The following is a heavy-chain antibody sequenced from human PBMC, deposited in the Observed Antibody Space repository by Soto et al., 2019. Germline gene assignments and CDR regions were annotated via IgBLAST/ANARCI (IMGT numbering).Heavy chain of an antibody. Sequence: PGGSLRLSCAASGFTFSSYGMHWVRQAPGKGLEWVAVISYDGSNKYYADSVKGRFTISRDNSKNTLYLQMNSLRAGDTAVYYCAKEKLPRYYYGMDVWGQGTTVTVSS. J-gene: IGHJ6*02. CDR2: ISYDGSNK. CDR1: GFTFSSYG. V-gene: IGHV3-30*18. D-gene: IGHD1-7*01. CDR3: AKEKLPRYYYGMDV.